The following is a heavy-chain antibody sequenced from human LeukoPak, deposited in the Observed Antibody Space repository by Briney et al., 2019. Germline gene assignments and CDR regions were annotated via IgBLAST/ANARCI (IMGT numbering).Heavy chain of an antibody. CDR3: AKDRGRYYDSSGYYWGYYFDS. Sequence: GGSLRLSCAASGFTFSTYAVNWVRQAPGKGLEWVSTISGSGGSTYYADSVKGRFTISRDNSKNTLYLQMSSLRAEDTAVYYCAKDRGRYYDSSGYYWGYYFDSWGQGILVTVSS. D-gene: IGHD3-22*01. V-gene: IGHV3-23*01. CDR1: GFTFSTYA. CDR2: ISGSGGST. J-gene: IGHJ4*02.